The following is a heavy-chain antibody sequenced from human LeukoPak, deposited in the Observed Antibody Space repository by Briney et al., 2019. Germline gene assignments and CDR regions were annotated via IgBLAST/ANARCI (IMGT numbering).Heavy chain of an antibody. CDR1: GFTFSSYG. V-gene: IGHV3-33*01. J-gene: IGHJ6*02. Sequence: PGRSLRLSCAASGFTFSSYGMHWVRQAPGKGLEWVAVIWYDGSNKYYADSVKGRFTISRDNSKNTLYLQMNSLRAEDTAVYYCARVIAYCGGDCYRRRYYYYGMDVRGQGTTVTVSS. CDR3: ARVIAYCGGDCYRRRYYYYGMDV. D-gene: IGHD2-21*02. CDR2: IWYDGSNK.